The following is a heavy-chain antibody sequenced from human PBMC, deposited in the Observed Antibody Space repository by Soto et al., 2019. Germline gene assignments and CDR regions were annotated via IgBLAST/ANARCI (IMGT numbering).Heavy chain of an antibody. CDR2: IKQDGSEK. D-gene: IGHD2-2*01. CDR1: GFTFSSYW. Sequence: GGPLRLSCAASGFTFSSYWMSWVRQAPGKGLEWVANIKQDGSEKYYVDSVKGRFTISRDNAKNSLYLQMNSLRAEDTAVYYCARDPNIVVVPAATYYYYGMDVWGQGT. J-gene: IGHJ6*02. CDR3: ARDPNIVVVPAATYYYYGMDV. V-gene: IGHV3-7*04.